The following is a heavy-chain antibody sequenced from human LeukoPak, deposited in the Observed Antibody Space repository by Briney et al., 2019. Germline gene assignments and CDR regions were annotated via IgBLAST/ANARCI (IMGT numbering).Heavy chain of an antibody. Sequence: ASVKVSCKASGGTFSSYTISWVRQAPGQGLEWMGRIIPILGIAHSAQKFQGRVTITADKSTSTAYMELSSLRSEDTAVYYCARDCDIVVVPAAIRYYYYGMDVWGQGTTVTVSS. CDR3: ARDCDIVVVPAAIRYYYYGMDV. J-gene: IGHJ6*02. CDR1: GGTFSSYT. V-gene: IGHV1-69*04. D-gene: IGHD2-2*02. CDR2: IIPILGIA.